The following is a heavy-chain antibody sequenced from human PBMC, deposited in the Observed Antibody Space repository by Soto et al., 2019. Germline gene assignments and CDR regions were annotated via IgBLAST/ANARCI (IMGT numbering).Heavy chain of an antibody. J-gene: IGHJ6*03. V-gene: IGHV3-11*01. CDR3: ARVPPPSAPQKYYYYYYYMDV. D-gene: IGHD6-6*01. Sequence: PGGSLRLSCAASGFTFSDYYMSWIRQAPGKGLEWVSYISSSGSTIYYADSVKGRFTISRDNAKNSLYLQMNSLRAEDTAVYYCARVPPPSAPQKYYYYYYYMDVWGKGTTVTVSS. CDR2: ISSSGSTI. CDR1: GFTFSDYY.